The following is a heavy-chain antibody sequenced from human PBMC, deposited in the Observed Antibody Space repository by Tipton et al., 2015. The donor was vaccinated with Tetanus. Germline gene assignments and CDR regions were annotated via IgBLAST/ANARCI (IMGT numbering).Heavy chain of an antibody. V-gene: IGHV5-51*01. J-gene: IGHJ2*01. CDR1: GYNFNLYW. CDR2: IYPGDSDT. CDR3: ARRLGPYTGDYIWPLDL. Sequence: VQLVQSGAEVKKPGESLKISCQGSGYNFNLYWIAWVRQMPGKGLEYMGIIYPGDSDTRYSPSFQGQVTISADKSTSTAYLQWSRLKASDTAMYYCARRLGPYTGDYIWPLDLWGRGTLVTVSS. D-gene: IGHD1-1*01.